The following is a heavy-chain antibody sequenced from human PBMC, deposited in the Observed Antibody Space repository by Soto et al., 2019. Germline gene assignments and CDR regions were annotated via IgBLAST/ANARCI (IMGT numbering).Heavy chain of an antibody. CDR3: ARIAAGTVDY. CDR1: GVSISSGGYY. D-gene: IGHD6-13*01. Sequence: SETLSLTCTVSGVSISSGGYYWSWIRQHPGKGLEWIGYIYYSGSTYYNPSLKSRVTISVDTSKNQFSLKLSSVTAADTAVYYCARIAAGTVDYWGQGTLVTVSS. V-gene: IGHV4-31*03. CDR2: IYYSGST. J-gene: IGHJ4*02.